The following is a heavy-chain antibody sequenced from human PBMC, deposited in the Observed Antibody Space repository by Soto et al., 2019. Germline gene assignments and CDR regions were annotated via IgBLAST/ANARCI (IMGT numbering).Heavy chain of an antibody. J-gene: IGHJ6*02. D-gene: IGHD3-22*01. CDR2: ISSSSSYI. Sequence: PGGSLRLSCAASGFTFSSYSMNWVRQAPGKGLEWVSSISSSSSYIYYADSVKGRFTISRDNAKNSLYLQMNSLRAEDTAVYYCARDGPPSGYDSSGYYWDYHYYYGMDVWGQGTTVTVSS. CDR1: GFTFSSYS. CDR3: ARDGPPSGYDSSGYYWDYHYYYGMDV. V-gene: IGHV3-21*01.